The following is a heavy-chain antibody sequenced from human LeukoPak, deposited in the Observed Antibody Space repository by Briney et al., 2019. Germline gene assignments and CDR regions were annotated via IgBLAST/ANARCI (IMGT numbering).Heavy chain of an antibody. Sequence: GGSLRLSCAASGCTFSSYAMSWVRQAPGKGLEWVSAISGSGGSTYYADSVKGRFTISRDKSKNTLYLQMNSLRAEDTAVYYCAKAKTIVVVPAGVIDYWGQGTLVTVSS. CDR3: AKAKTIVVVPAGVIDY. D-gene: IGHD2-2*01. J-gene: IGHJ4*02. CDR1: GCTFSSYA. V-gene: IGHV3-23*01. CDR2: ISGSGGST.